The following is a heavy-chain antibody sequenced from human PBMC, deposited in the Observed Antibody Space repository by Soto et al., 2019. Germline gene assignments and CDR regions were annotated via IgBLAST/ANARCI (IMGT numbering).Heavy chain of an antibody. J-gene: IGHJ4*02. D-gene: IGHD6-13*01. CDR3: AKDLSSYFDY. Sequence: PGVSLRLSCAASGFNFSSYAMSWVRQAPGKGLEWVSAISGSGGSTYYADSVKGRFTISRDNSKNTLYLQMNSLRAEDTAVYYCAKDLSSYFDYWGQGTLVTVSS. CDR2: ISGSGGST. CDR1: GFNFSSYA. V-gene: IGHV3-23*01.